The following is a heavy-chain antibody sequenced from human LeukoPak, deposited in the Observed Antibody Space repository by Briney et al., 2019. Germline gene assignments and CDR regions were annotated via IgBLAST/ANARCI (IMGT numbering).Heavy chain of an antibody. CDR2: IYYSGST. D-gene: IGHD3-22*01. Sequence: PSETLSLTCTVSGGSISSYYWSWIRQPPGKGLEWIGYIYYSGSTNYNPSLKSRVTISVDTSKNQFSLKLSSVTAADTAVYYCARGARRITMIVGQRYYFGYWGQGTLVTVSS. CDR1: GGSISSYY. V-gene: IGHV4-59*01. J-gene: IGHJ4*02. CDR3: ARGARRITMIVGQRYYFGY.